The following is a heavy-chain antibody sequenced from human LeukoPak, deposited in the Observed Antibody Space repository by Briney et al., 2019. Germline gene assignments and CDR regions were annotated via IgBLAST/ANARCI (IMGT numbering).Heavy chain of an antibody. CDR3: AKDPTHFRVWDDYDTNILSH. V-gene: IGHV3-30*18. CDR2: ISYDGNDK. J-gene: IGHJ4*02. Sequence: PGGSLRLSCAASGFTFNSYGMHWVRQAPGKGLEWVAVISYDGNDKFYRDSVKGRFTISRDNSKNTLYLQMNSLRADDTAVYYCAKDPTHFRVWDDYDTNILSHWGQGTLVTVSS. CDR1: GFTFNSYG. D-gene: IGHD4/OR15-4a*01.